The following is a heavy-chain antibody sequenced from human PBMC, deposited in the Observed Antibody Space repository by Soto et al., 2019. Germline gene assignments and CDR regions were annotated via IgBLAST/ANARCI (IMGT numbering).Heavy chain of an antibody. V-gene: IGHV4-59*01. CDR2: IYYSGST. J-gene: IGHJ5*02. CDR1: GGSISSYY. CDR3: ARVDAIGTTFGVVIESPNWFDP. D-gene: IGHD3-3*01. Sequence: PSETLSLTCTVSGGSISSYYWSWIRQPPGKGLEWIGYIYYSGSTNYNPSLKSRVTISVDTSKNQFSLKLSSVTAADTAVYYCARVDAIGTTFGVVIESPNWFDPWGQGTLVTVSS.